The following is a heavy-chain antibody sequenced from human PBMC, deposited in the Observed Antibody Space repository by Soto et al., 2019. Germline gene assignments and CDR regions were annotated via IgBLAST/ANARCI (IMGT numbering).Heavy chain of an antibody. Sequence: QVQLQESGPGLVKPSGTLSLTCAVSGGSISSSNCWSWVRQPPGKGLEWIGEIYHSGSTTYNPSPMRRVTISVDKSKNQFSLKLSSVTAADTAVYYCARVEGRFYSGMDVWGQGTTVTVSS. V-gene: IGHV4-4*02. CDR2: IYHSGST. CDR1: GGSISSSNC. CDR3: ARVEGRFYSGMDV. J-gene: IGHJ6*02.